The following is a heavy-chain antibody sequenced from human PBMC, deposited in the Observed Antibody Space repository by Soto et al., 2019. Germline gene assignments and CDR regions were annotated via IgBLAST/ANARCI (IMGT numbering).Heavy chain of an antibody. CDR1: GYTFTSYA. CDR2: VNAGDGDT. Sequence: QVQLVQSGAEVKKPGASVKVSCKASGYTFTSYAFHWVRQAPGQGLEWMGWVNAGDGDTKYSQKFQGRVTITRDTSASTSYIELSSLRSEDTAVYYCARDLPGYGDTGYWGQGTLVTVSS. CDR3: ARDLPGYGDTGY. V-gene: IGHV1-3*01. D-gene: IGHD4-17*01. J-gene: IGHJ4*02.